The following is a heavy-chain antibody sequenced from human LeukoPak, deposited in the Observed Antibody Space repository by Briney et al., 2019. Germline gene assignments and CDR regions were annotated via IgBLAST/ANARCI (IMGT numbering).Heavy chain of an antibody. V-gene: IGHV3-23*01. CDR3: AKALEYSSAVAFDI. CDR2: ISGSGSST. D-gene: IGHD6-6*01. CDR1: GFIFNNYA. Sequence: TGGSLRLSCAASGFIFNNYAMNWVRQAPGKGLEWVSAISGSGSSTYYADSVRGRFTISRDNSKNTLYLQMNSLRAEDTAVYYCAKALEYSSAVAFDIWGQGTMVTVSS. J-gene: IGHJ3*02.